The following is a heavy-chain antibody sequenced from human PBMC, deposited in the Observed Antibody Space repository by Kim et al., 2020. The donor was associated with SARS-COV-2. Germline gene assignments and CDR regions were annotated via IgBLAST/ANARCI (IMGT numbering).Heavy chain of an antibody. V-gene: IGHV1-3*01. CDR1: GYIFTSYA. Sequence: ASVMVSCKASGYIFTSYAIHWVRQAPGQSLEWMGWINAGNGNTKYSQNFQGRVTISKDTSASTSYMDLSSLTSEDTAVYYCAKGAGGAVTDFWGQGTLVTVSS. CDR3: AKGAGGAVTDF. CDR2: INAGNGNT. D-gene: IGHD1-26*01. J-gene: IGHJ4*02.